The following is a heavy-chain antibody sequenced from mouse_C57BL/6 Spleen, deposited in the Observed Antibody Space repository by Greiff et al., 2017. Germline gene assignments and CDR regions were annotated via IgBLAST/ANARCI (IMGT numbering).Heavy chain of an antibody. J-gene: IGHJ1*03. CDR1: GYTFTDYE. D-gene: IGHD1-1*01. V-gene: IGHV1-15*01. CDR2: IDPETGGT. CDR3: TRSAGYYGSSYENFDV. Sequence: QVQLQHSGAELVRPGASVTLSCKASGYTFTDYEMHWVKQTPVHGLEWIGAIDPETGGTAYNQKFKGKAILTADKSSSTAYMELRSLTSEDSAVYYCTRSAGYYGSSYENFDVWGTGTTVTVSS.